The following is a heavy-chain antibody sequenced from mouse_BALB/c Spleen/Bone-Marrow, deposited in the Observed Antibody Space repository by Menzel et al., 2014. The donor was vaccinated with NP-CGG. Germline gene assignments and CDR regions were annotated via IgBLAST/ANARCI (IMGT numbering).Heavy chain of an antibody. CDR3: ARWLLLDY. D-gene: IGHD2-3*01. Sequence: LQQSGSELVRPGASVKLSCKASGYTFTSYWMHWVKQRPGQGLEWIGNIYPGTGSTNYDEKFKSKATLTVDTSSGTAYMQLSSLTSEDSAVYYCARWLLLDYWGQGTTLTVSS. CDR2: IYPGTGST. CDR1: GYTFTSYW. V-gene: IGHV1S22*01. J-gene: IGHJ2*01.